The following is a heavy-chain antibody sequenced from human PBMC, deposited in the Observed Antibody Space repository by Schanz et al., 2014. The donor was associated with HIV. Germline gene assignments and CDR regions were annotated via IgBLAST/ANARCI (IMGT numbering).Heavy chain of an antibody. D-gene: IGHD6-6*01. CDR3: ARDRVSGSSSSSWFDP. CDR2: ISWNSGII. Sequence: EAQLVEFGGGSVQPGRSLRLSCAASGFTFDDFAMHWVRQAPGKGLEWVSSISWNSGIIGYADSVKGRFSISRDNAKNSLYLQIISLTAEDTAMYYCARDRVSGSSSSSWFDPWGQGTLVTVSS. V-gene: IGHV3-9*01. CDR1: GFTFDDFA. J-gene: IGHJ5*02.